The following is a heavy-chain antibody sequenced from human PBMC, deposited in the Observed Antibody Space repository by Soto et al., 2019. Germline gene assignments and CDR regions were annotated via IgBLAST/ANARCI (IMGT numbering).Heavy chain of an antibody. J-gene: IGHJ2*01. V-gene: IGHV1-8*01. D-gene: IGHD4-17*01. CDR3: SRVHTVTTYFDV. Sequence: QVQLVQSGAEVGKPGASVKVSCKASGYTFTSYDINWVRQASGQGLEWMGWMNPNSGNTGSAQRFQGRLTMTRNTSINTGYVELTSLTSEDAAVYYCSRVHTVTTYFDVWGRGTLVAVSS. CDR2: MNPNSGNT. CDR1: GYTFTSYD.